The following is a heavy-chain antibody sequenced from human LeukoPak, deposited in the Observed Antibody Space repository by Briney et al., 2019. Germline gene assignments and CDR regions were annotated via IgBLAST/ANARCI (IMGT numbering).Heavy chain of an antibody. J-gene: IGHJ4*02. Sequence: PSETLSLTCTVSGGSISSYYWSWIRQPPGKGLEWIGYIYYSGSTNYNPSLRSRVTMSVDSSKNQFSLNLSSVTAADTAVYYCARLTKYTGTWYADYWGQGTLVTVSP. D-gene: IGHD6-13*01. V-gene: IGHV4-59*08. CDR2: IYYSGST. CDR3: ARLTKYTGTWYADY. CDR1: GGSISSYY.